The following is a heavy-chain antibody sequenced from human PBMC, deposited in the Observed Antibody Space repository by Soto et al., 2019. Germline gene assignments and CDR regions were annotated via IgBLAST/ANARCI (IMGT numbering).Heavy chain of an antibody. V-gene: IGHV4-59*08. CDR1: GGSMNTYY. Sequence: SETQSLTCTVSGGSMNTYYWGWFRQTPGKGLEWVGYIYYSGSTTYSPSLKSRVTISVDTSKNQFSLKLDSVTAADTAVYYCARLGGYYQAFDQWGQGSLVTVSS. J-gene: IGHJ4*02. D-gene: IGHD3-22*01. CDR3: ARLGGYYQAFDQ. CDR2: IYYSGST.